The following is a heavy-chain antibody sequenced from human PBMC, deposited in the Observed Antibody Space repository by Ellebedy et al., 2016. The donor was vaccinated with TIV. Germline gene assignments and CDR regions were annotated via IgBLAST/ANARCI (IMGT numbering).Heavy chain of an antibody. CDR1: GFTFSSNA. V-gene: IGHV3-23*01. J-gene: IGHJ4*02. CDR3: AKDWAAMYYYDNTDY. CDR2: ISASGGST. Sequence: PGGSLRLSCAASGFTFSSNAMTWVRQAPGRGLEWVAAISASGGSTDYADSVKGRFTISRDNSKDTLYLQINSLGAEDTDLYYCAKDWAAMYYYDNTDYWGQGTLVTVSS. D-gene: IGHD3-22*01.